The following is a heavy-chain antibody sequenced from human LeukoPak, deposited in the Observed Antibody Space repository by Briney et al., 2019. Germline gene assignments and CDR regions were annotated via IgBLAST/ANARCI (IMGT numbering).Heavy chain of an antibody. J-gene: IGHJ4*02. Sequence: GASVKVSCKASGGTFSSYAISWVRQAPGQGLEWMGRIIPILGIANYAQKFQGRVTITADKSTSTAYMELSSLRSEDTAVYYCARGIYDSSGRYFDYWGQGTLVTVSS. V-gene: IGHV1-69*04. D-gene: IGHD3-22*01. CDR2: IIPILGIA. CDR1: GGTFSSYA. CDR3: ARGIYDSSGRYFDY.